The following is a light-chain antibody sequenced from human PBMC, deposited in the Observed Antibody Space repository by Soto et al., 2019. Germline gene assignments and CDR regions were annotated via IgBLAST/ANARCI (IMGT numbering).Light chain of an antibody. CDR3: QQRSNWPPYT. V-gene: IGKV3-11*01. CDR2: DAA. CDR1: QSVSSY. Sequence: EIVLTQSPATLSLSPGERATLSCRASQSVSSYFAWYQQKPGQAPRLLIYDAANRATGIPARFSGSGSGTDVTLTISSLEVEDFAVYYCQQRSNWPPYTFGQGTKLEIK. J-gene: IGKJ2*01.